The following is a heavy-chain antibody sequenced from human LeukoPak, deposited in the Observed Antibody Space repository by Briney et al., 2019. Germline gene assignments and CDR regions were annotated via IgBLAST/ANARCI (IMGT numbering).Heavy chain of an antibody. CDR3: AKGRMMATIMISFDY. CDR1: GFTFSNYG. Sequence: GRSLRLSCAASGFTFSNYGMHWVRQAPGKGLEWVAVISYDGSTQYYADSVKGRFTISRDNSHNTLSLQMNSLKAEDTAVYYCAKGRMMATIMISFDYWGRGTLVTVSS. CDR2: ISYDGSTQ. D-gene: IGHD5-24*01. V-gene: IGHV3-30*18. J-gene: IGHJ4*02.